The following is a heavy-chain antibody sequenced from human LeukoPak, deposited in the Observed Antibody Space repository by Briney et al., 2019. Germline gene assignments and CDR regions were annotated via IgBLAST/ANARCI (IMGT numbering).Heavy chain of an antibody. D-gene: IGHD5-12*01. CDR3: ARVAVATFSSYYFDY. V-gene: IGHV4-30-4*08. Sequence: SETLSLTCTVSGGSISSGDYYWSWIRQPPGKGLEWIGYIYYSGSTCYNPSLKSRVTISVDTSKNQFSLKLSSVTAADTAVYYCARVAVATFSSYYFDYWGQGTLVTVSS. J-gene: IGHJ4*02. CDR2: IYYSGST. CDR1: GGSISSGDYY.